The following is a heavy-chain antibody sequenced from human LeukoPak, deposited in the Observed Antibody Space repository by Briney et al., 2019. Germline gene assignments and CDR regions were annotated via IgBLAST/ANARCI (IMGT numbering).Heavy chain of an antibody. J-gene: IGHJ6*02. CDR1: GGTFSSYA. V-gene: IGHV1-69*13. CDR3: ASCSNTCNAVDYYYHGMDV. Sequence: SVKVSCKASGGTFSSYAISWVRQAPGQGLEWMGGIIPIFGTANYAQKFQGRVTITADESTSTAYMELSSLRSEDTAMYYCASCSNTCNAVDYYYHGMDVWGQGTTVTVSS. CDR2: IIPIFGTA. D-gene: IGHD2-2*01.